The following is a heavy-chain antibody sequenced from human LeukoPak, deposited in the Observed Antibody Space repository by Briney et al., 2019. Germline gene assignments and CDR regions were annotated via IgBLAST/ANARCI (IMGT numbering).Heavy chain of an antibody. D-gene: IGHD1-26*01. V-gene: IGHV3-21*01. CDR2: ISSSSSYI. J-gene: IGHJ4*02. CDR3: ARFDSGSYDFDY. Sequence: PGESLGLSCAASGFTFSSYSMNWVRQAPGKGLEWVSSISSSSSYIYYADSVKGRFTISRDNAKNSLYLQMNSLRAEDTAVYYCARFDSGSYDFDYWGQGTLVTVSS. CDR1: GFTFSSYS.